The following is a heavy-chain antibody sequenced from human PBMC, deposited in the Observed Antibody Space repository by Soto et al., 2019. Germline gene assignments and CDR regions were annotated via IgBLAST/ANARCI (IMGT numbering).Heavy chain of an antibody. J-gene: IGHJ6*02. D-gene: IGHD6-6*01. Sequence: QVQLVESGGGVVQPGRSLRLSCAASGFTFSSYGMHWVRQAPGKGLEWVAVIWYDGSNKYYADSVKGRFTISRDNSKNTLYLQMNRLRAEDRAVYYCASAPPSVDYGMDVWGQGTTVTVSS. CDR1: GFTFSSYG. CDR2: IWYDGSNK. V-gene: IGHV3-33*01. CDR3: ASAPPSVDYGMDV.